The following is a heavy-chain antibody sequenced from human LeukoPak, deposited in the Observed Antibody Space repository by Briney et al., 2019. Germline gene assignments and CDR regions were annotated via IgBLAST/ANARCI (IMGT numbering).Heavy chain of an antibody. D-gene: IGHD3-10*01. J-gene: IGHJ4*02. CDR1: GFTFSSYS. Sequence: GGSLRLSCAASGFTFSSYSMNWVRQAPGKGLEWVSSISSSSSYIYYADSVKGRFTISRDNAKNSLYLQMNSLRAEDTAVYYCARAGITMVRGVITYWGQGTLVTVSS. CDR2: ISSSSSYI. V-gene: IGHV3-21*01. CDR3: ARAGITMVRGVITY.